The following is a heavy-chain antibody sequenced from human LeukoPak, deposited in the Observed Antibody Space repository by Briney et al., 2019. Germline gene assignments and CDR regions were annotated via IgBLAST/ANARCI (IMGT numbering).Heavy chain of an antibody. V-gene: IGHV5-51*03. J-gene: IGHJ3*02. CDR2: IYPDDSNT. CDR1: GYSFSNYW. Sequence: GESLKISCKGSGYSFSNYWMAWVRQMPGKGLEWMGIIYPDDSNTRYSPSFQGQVTISADKSISIASLQWSSLKASDTAMYYCARTNLWFGELDAFDIWGQGTLVTVSS. CDR3: ARTNLWFGELDAFDI. D-gene: IGHD3-10*01.